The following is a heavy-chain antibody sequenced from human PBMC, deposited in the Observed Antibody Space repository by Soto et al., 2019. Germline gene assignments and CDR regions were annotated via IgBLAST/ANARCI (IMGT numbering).Heavy chain of an antibody. CDR1: GFTFSNYA. J-gene: IGHJ6*02. D-gene: IGHD6-6*01. CDR2: IYSGGST. V-gene: IGHV3-53*01. Sequence: PGGSLRLSCAASGFTFSNYAMSWVRQAPGKGLEWVSVIYSGGSTYYADSVKGRFTISRDNSKNTLYLQMNSLRAEDTAVYYCASSYAARHYYYYGMDVWGQGTTVTVSS. CDR3: ASSYAARHYYYYGMDV.